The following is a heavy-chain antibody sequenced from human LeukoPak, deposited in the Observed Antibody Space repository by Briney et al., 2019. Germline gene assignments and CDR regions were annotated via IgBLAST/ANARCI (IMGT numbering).Heavy chain of an antibody. CDR2: IIPMFGIA. D-gene: IGHD2-15*01. Sequence: ASVKVSCKASGGTLSNYVISWVRQAPGQGLEWMGRIIPMFGIAKYAQRFQGRVTITADKSTGIAYMELSSLRSEDTAVYYCARDEGYCSGGSCPTGVDYWGQGTLVTVSS. CDR1: GGTLSNYV. CDR3: ARDEGYCSGGSCPTGVDY. V-gene: IGHV1-69*04. J-gene: IGHJ4*02.